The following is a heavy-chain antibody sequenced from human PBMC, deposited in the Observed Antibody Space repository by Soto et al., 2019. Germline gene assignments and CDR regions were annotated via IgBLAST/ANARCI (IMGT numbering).Heavy chain of an antibody. CDR1: NYTFRSFG. V-gene: IGHV1-18*01. Sequence: QIQLLQSGPEVTRPGASVKVSCKTSNYTFRSFGISCLRQAPGQGLEWMGWICGYNGDTKYAQKFQGRVRMTTDKSTSTAYMELRSLRSGDTAVYYCARDNMIMISGEVMGTFDNWGQGTLVAVAS. D-gene: IGHD3-3*01. CDR3: ARDNMIMISGEVMGTFDN. J-gene: IGHJ4*02. CDR2: ICGYNGDT.